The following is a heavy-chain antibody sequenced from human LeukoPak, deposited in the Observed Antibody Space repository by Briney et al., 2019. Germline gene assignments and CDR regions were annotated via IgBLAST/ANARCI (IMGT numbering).Heavy chain of an antibody. V-gene: IGHV3-15*01. J-gene: IGHJ4*02. Sequence: GGSLRLSCAASGFTFSNVWMSWVRQAPGKGLEWVGRIKGKTDGGTTDYAAPVKGRFAISRDDSKSTLYLQMNSLKTEDTVVYSCTTATAYWGQGTLVTVSS. CDR1: GFTFSNVW. CDR3: TTATAY. CDR2: IKGKTDGGTT. D-gene: IGHD3-16*01.